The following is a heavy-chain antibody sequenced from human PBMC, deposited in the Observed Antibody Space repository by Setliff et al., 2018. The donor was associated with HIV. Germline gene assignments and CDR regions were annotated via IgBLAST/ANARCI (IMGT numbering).Heavy chain of an antibody. D-gene: IGHD2-21*02. Sequence: PSETLSLTCTVSGFSVKSAFYWGWISQTPGEGLEWIGSIYHSGTTYYNPSLASRATLSLDTSKNQFSLRLSSVSAADTAIYYCARVRGVDPLLVTARDAFSIWGQGTMVTVSS. V-gene: IGHV4-38-2*02. CDR3: ARVRGVDPLLVTARDAFSI. J-gene: IGHJ3*02. CDR1: GFSVKSAFY. CDR2: IYHSGTT.